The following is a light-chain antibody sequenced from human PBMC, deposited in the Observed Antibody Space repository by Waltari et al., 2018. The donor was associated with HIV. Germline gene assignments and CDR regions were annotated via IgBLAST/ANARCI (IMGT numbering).Light chain of an antibody. J-gene: IGLJ3*02. CDR3: SSHASATTTV. CDR2: EVS. Sequence: QSALTQPASVSGSPGQSITISCTGTSSDIAPYNYVSWYQQHPGKAPKLLIYEVSNRPSGVSNRFSASKSGNTASLTISGLQAEDEADYFCSSHASATTTVFGGGTKVTVL. V-gene: IGLV2-14*01. CDR1: SSDIAPYNY.